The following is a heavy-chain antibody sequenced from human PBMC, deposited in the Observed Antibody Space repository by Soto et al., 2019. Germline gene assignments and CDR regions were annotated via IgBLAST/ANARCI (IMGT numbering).Heavy chain of an antibody. Sequence: SVKVSCKASGGTFSSYAISWVRQAPGQGLEWMGGIIPIFGTANYAQKFQGRVTITADESTSTAYMELSSLRSEDTAVYYCARGIRPLVWYAFWSGYYTGGPYYYGMDVWGQGTTVTVSS. CDR3: ARGIRPLVWYAFWSGYYTGGPYYYGMDV. CDR1: GGTFSSYA. J-gene: IGHJ6*02. CDR2: IIPIFGTA. V-gene: IGHV1-69*13. D-gene: IGHD3-3*01.